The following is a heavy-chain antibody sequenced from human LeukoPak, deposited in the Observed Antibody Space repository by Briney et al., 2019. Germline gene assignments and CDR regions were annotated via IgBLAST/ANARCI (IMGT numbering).Heavy chain of an antibody. CDR2: IYPGESDP. CDR3: ARLGRYDVLTGPDY. Sequence: GEPLKISCQGSGYNFTNSWIGWVRQTPGKGLEGMGIIYPGESDPRYSPSFQGQVTISADKTINTAYLRWGSLKAADTAMYYCARLGRYDVLTGPDYWGQGTLVTVSS. CDR1: GYNFTNSW. D-gene: IGHD3-9*01. V-gene: IGHV5-51*01. J-gene: IGHJ4*02.